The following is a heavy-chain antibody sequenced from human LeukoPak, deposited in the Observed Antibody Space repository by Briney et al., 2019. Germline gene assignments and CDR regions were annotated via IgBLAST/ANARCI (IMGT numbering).Heavy chain of an antibody. CDR3: ARYYPYGDYFSDYYFDY. D-gene: IGHD4-17*01. Sequence: SETLSLTCTVSGGSISSGGYYWSWIRQHPGKGLEWIGYIYYSGSTNYNPSLKSRITISVDTSKNQFSLKLSSVTAADTAVYYCARYYPYGDYFSDYYFDYWGQGTLVTVSS. CDR1: GGSISSGGYY. CDR2: IYYSGST. J-gene: IGHJ4*02. V-gene: IGHV4-61*08.